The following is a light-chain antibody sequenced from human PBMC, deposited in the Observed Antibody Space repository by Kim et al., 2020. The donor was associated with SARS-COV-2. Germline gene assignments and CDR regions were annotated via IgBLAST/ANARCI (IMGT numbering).Light chain of an antibody. J-gene: IGLJ3*02. Sequence: SVALGQTARITCGGNNIGSKNVHWYQQKPGQAPVLVIYRDSNRPSGIPERFSGSNSGNTATLTISRAQAGDKADYYCQVWDSSTGVFGGGTQLTVL. CDR1: NIGSKN. CDR2: RDS. CDR3: QVWDSSTGV. V-gene: IGLV3-9*01.